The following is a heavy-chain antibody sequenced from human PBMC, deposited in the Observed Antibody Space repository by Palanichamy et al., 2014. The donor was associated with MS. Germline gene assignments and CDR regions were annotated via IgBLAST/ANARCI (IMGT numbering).Heavy chain of an antibody. CDR2: INSGSDII. CDR1: GFTFNTYN. D-gene: IGHD2-15*01. V-gene: IGHV3-48*02. Sequence: EVQLAESGGGLVQPGGSLRLSCAASGFTFNTYNMNWVRQAPGKGLEWISYINSGSDIIYYAKSVRGRFTISRDNANDSVFLQMNNLRDGDTAVYYCARSAYYCSGGSCYQDYWGQGTLVTVSS. CDR3: ARSAYYCSGGSCYQDY. J-gene: IGHJ4*02.